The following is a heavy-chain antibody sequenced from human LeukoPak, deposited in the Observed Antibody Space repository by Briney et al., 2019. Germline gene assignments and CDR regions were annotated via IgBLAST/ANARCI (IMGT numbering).Heavy chain of an antibody. CDR1: GFTFSSYS. V-gene: IGHV3-7*01. CDR3: ARGRGSDF. Sequence: AGGSLRLSCAASGFTFSSYSMNWVRQAPGKGLEWVANIKQDGSEKYYVASVKGRFIISRDNAKNSLYLQMNSLRAEDTAVYHCARGRGSDFWGQGTLVTVFS. CDR2: IKQDGSEK. D-gene: IGHD5-12*01. J-gene: IGHJ4*02.